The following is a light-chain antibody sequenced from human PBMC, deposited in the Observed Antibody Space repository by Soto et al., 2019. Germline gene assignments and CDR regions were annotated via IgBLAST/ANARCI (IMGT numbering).Light chain of an antibody. V-gene: IGKV3-15*01. CDR3: QQYNTYSWT. J-gene: IGKJ1*01. CDR1: QSVSTN. CDR2: GAS. Sequence: IVMTQSPATLSVSPGERATLSCRASQSVSTNLAWYQQKPGQGPRLLIFGASTRAIGIPARFSGSGSGTEFTLTISSLQPDDFATYYCQQYNTYSWTFGQGTKVDIK.